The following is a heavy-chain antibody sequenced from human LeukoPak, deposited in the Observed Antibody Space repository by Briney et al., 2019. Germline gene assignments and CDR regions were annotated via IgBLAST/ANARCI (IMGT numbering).Heavy chain of an antibody. CDR3: AKDRLRCLDY. D-gene: IGHD4-17*01. J-gene: IGHJ4*02. CDR1: RFTFSSYG. V-gene: IGHV3-30*02. Sequence: GGSLRLSCEASRFTFSSYGMHWVRQAPGKGLEWVAFIRYDGSNKYYADSVKGRFTISRDNSKNTLYLQMNSLRAEDTAVYYCAKDRLRCLDYWGQGTLVTVSS. CDR2: IRYDGSNK.